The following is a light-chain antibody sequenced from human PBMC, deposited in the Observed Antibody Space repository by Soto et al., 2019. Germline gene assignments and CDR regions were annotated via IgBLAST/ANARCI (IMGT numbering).Light chain of an antibody. CDR3: QTWGTGINWV. Sequence: QSVLTQSPSASASLGASVKLTCTLSSGHSSYAIAWHQQQPEKGPRYLMKLNSDGSHSKGDVIPDRFSGSSSGAERYLTISSLPSEDEADYYCQTWGTGINWVFGGVTKLTVL. J-gene: IGLJ3*02. V-gene: IGLV4-69*01. CDR2: LNSDGSH. CDR1: SGHSSYA.